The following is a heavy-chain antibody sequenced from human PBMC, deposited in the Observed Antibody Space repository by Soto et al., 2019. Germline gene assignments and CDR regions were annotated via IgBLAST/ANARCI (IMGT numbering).Heavy chain of an antibody. D-gene: IGHD6-6*01. CDR3: ARDEMSMCFDY. V-gene: IGHV4-34*01. Sequence: QVQLQQWGAGLLKPSETLSLTCAVYGGSFSGYYWSWIRQPPGKGLEWIGEINHSGSTNYNPSLKSRVTISVDTSKNQFSLKLSSVTAADTAVYHCARDEMSMCFDYWGQGTLVTVSS. J-gene: IGHJ4*02. CDR2: INHSGST. CDR1: GGSFSGYY.